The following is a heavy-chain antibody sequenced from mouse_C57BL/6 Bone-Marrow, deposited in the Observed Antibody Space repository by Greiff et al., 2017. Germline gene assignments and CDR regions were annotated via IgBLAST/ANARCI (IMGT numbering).Heavy chain of an antibody. D-gene: IGHD1-1*01. CDR3: ARHGSSYAMDY. CDR1: GFNIKNTY. J-gene: IGHJ4*01. CDR2: IDPANGNT. Sequence: VQLKESVAELVRPGASVKLSCTASGFNIKNTYMPWVKQRPEQGLEWIGRIDPANGNTKYAPKFQGKATITADTSSNTAYLQLSSLTSEDTAIYYCARHGSSYAMDYWGQGTSVTVSS. V-gene: IGHV14-3*01.